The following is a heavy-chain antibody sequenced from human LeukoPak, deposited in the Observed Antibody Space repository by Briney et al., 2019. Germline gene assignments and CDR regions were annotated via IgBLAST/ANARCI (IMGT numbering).Heavy chain of an antibody. V-gene: IGHV3-20*04. CDR3: AKDLSLSWFGELVVPLYYYYGMDV. CDR2: INWNGGST. D-gene: IGHD3-10*01. Sequence: RPGGSLRLSCAASGFTFDDYGMSWVRQAPGKGLEWVSGINWNGGSTGYADSVEGRFTISRDNAKNSLYLQMSSLRAEDTAVYYCAKDLSLSWFGELVVPLYYYYGMDVWGQGTTVTVSS. J-gene: IGHJ6*02. CDR1: GFTFDDYG.